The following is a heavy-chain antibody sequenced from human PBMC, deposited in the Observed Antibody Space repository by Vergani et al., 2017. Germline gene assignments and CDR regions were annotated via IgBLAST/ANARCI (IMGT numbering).Heavy chain of an antibody. J-gene: IGHJ1*01. CDR3: AKSRASLDLWGEHFQH. D-gene: IGHD3-16*01. V-gene: IGHV3-23*01. CDR2: MDNSGRSI. Sequence: EVHLLESGGGLRQPGGSLKLSCAASGFTFSTYAMSWVRQVPGKGLEWVATMDNSGRSIYYTDSVKGRFTISRDNSKSTLFLQMNSLSAEDAALYYCAKSRASLDLWGEHFQHWGRGTLVTVSS. CDR1: GFTFSTYA.